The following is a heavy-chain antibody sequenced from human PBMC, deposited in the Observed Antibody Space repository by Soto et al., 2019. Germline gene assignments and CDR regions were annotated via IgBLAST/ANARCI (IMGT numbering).Heavy chain of an antibody. Sequence: VQLVESGGRLVQPGKSRRLSCAASGFTFDDYAMHWVRQVPGKGLAWVSGISANGGSIRYWDSVKGRFTISRDNAKNSLFLQMNSLSAEDTALYYCAKSGEPGVVAATSFDYWGQGTLVTVSS. CDR1: GFTFDDYA. CDR3: AKSGEPGVVAATSFDY. CDR2: ISANGGSI. J-gene: IGHJ4*02. D-gene: IGHD2-15*01. V-gene: IGHV3-9*01.